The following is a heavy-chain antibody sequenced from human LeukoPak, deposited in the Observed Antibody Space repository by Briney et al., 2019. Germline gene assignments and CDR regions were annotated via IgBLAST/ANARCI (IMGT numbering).Heavy chain of an antibody. D-gene: IGHD6-19*01. J-gene: IGHJ4*02. V-gene: IGHV4-39*01. Sequence: ASETLSLTCTVSGGSISSSSYYWGWIRQPPGKGLEWIGSIYYSGSTYYNPSLKSRVTISVDTSKNQFSLKLSSVTAADTAVYYCASLISGPKPHLWYFDYWGQGTLVTVSS. CDR3: ASLISGPKPHLWYFDY. CDR2: IYYSGST. CDR1: GGSISSSSYY.